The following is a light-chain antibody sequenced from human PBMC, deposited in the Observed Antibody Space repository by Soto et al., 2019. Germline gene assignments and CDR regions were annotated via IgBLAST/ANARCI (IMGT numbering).Light chain of an antibody. CDR3: QHYGSSPPNT. CDR2: GAS. CDR1: QSVTTNY. Sequence: EIVLTQSPGTLSLSPGERATLSCRATQSVTTNYLAWYQQKPGQAPRLLIYGASIRATGIPDRFSGSGCGTDFTLTISRLEPEDFAVYYCQHYGSSPPNTFGQGTKLEIK. V-gene: IGKV3-20*01. J-gene: IGKJ2*01.